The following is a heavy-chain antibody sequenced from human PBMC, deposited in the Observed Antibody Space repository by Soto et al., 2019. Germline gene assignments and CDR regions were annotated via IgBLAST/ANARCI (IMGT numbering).Heavy chain of an antibody. J-gene: IGHJ4*02. Sequence: PSETLSLTCAFYGGSFSGYYWSWIRQPPGKGLEWIGEINHSGSTNYNPSLKSRVTISVDTSKNQFSLKLSSVTAADTAVYYCAREIDPGNVDYWGQGTLVTVSS. V-gene: IGHV4-34*01. CDR3: AREIDPGNVDY. CDR2: INHSGST. CDR1: GGSFSGYY. D-gene: IGHD3-22*01.